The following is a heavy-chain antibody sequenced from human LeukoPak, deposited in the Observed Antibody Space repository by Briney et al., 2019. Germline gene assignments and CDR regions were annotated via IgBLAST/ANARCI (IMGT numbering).Heavy chain of an antibody. CDR3: ARGDDYGDY. CDR1: GFTFNSYW. J-gene: IGHJ4*02. CDR2: INSDGSDT. Sequence: PGGSLRLSCAASGFTFNSYWMHWVRQAPGKGLVWVSRINSDGSDTVYADSVMGRFTISRDNAKNTVYLQTNSLRAKDTAVYFCARGDDYGDYWGQGTLVTVSS. V-gene: IGHV3-74*01.